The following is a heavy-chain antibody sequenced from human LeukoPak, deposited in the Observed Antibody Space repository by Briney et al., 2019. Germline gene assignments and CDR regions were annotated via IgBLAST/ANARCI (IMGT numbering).Heavy chain of an antibody. J-gene: IGHJ4*02. CDR3: ARTGQLVLIGLDY. D-gene: IGHD6-13*01. CDR2: INHSGST. V-gene: IGHV4-34*01. CDR1: GFTFSDYY. Sequence: LRLSCAASGFTFSDYYWSWIRQPPGKGLEWIGEINHSGSTNYNPSLKSRVTISVDTSKNQFSLKLSSVTAADTAVYYCARTGQLVLIGLDYWGQGTLVTVSS.